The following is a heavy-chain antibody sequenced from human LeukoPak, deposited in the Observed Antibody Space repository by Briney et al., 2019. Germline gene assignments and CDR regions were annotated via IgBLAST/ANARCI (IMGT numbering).Heavy chain of an antibody. Sequence: SVKVSCKASGYTFTSYGISWVRQAPGQGLEWMGRIIPILGIANYAQKFQGRVTITADKSTSTAYMELSSLRSEDTAVYYCARGPYSSGGYWGQGTLVTVSS. CDR2: IIPILGIA. V-gene: IGHV1-69*04. CDR3: ARGPYSSGGY. D-gene: IGHD6-19*01. CDR1: GYTFTSYG. J-gene: IGHJ4*02.